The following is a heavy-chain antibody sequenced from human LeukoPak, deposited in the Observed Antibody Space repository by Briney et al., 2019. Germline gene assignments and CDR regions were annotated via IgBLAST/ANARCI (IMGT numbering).Heavy chain of an antibody. J-gene: IGHJ5*02. D-gene: IGHD6-13*01. CDR3: ARDREIAAGNFFDP. CDR1: GFTFSNYW. Sequence: PGGSLRLSCAASGFTFSNYWMHWVRQAPGKGLVWVSRINSDGSSTTYADSVKGRFTISRDNAKNTLYLQMNNLRAEDTAVYSCARDREIAAGNFFDPWGQGTLVTVSS. CDR2: INSDGSST. V-gene: IGHV3-74*01.